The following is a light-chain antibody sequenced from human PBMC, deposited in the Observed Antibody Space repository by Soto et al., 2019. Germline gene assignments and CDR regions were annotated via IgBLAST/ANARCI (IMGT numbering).Light chain of an antibody. Sequence: DIQMTQSPSTLSASVGDRVTITCRASQRISTWLAWYQQKPGKAPKLLIYDASNLESGVPSRFSGSGSGTEFTLTISSLQPEDFASYYCQQSFSTPPTFGQGTTGDIK. V-gene: IGKV1-5*01. CDR3: QQSFSTPPT. J-gene: IGKJ1*01. CDR2: DAS. CDR1: QRISTW.